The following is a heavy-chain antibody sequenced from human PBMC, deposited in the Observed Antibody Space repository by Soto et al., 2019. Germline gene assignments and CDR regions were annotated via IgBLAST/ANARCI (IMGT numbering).Heavy chain of an antibody. D-gene: IGHD4-17*01. CDR2: IYHSGST. V-gene: IGHV4-30-2*01. J-gene: IGHJ4*02. CDR1: GGSISSGGYS. CDR3: ARDGYGDFIFDY. Sequence: SETLSLTCAVSGGSISSGGYSWSWIRQPPGKGLEWIGYIYHSGSTYYNPSLKSRVTISVDRSKNQFSLKLSSVTAADTAVYYCARDGYGDFIFDYWGQGTPVPVSP.